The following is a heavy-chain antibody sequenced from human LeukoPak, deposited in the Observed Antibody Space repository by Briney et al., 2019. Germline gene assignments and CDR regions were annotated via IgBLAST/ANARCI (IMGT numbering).Heavy chain of an antibody. CDR2: IYYSGST. V-gene: IGHV4-59*01. D-gene: IGHD5-18*01. CDR3: ARVEEGYSYGYIDY. J-gene: IGHJ4*02. CDR1: GGSISSYY. Sequence: SETLSLTCTVSGGSISSYYWSWIRQPPGKGLEWIGYIYYSGSTNYNPSPKSRVTISVDTSKNQFSLKLSSVTAADTAVYYCARVEEGYSYGYIDYWGQGTLVTVSS.